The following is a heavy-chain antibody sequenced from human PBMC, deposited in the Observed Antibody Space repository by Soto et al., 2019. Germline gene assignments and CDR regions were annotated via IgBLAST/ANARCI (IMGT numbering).Heavy chain of an antibody. CDR3: TKDSRPDGYWDFDY. J-gene: IGHJ4*01. CDR2: IYGSGDDT. Sequence: SLRLSCAASGFTFGTYTMNWVRQAPGKGLEWVSGIYGSGDDTFYADSVKGRFTISRDNSGDTLYLQMNSLRVEDTAVYYCTKDSRPDGYWDFDYWGHGPVVTVTS. D-gene: IGHD5-12*01. CDR1: GFTFGTYT. V-gene: IGHV3-23*01.